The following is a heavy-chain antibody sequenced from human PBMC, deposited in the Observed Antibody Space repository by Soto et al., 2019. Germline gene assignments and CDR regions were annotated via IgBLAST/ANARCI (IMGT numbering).Heavy chain of an antibody. CDR1: GGSISSYY. CDR3: ARGRGCSGGSYYPHLGY. D-gene: IGHD2-15*01. V-gene: IGHV4-59*12. Sequence: PSETLSLTCTVSGGSISSYYWSWIRQPPGKGLEWIGYIYHGGSTNYNPSLKSRVTISVDTSKNQFSLKLSSVTAADTALYYCARGRGCSGGSYYPHLGYWGQGTLVTVSS. J-gene: IGHJ4*02. CDR2: IYHGGST.